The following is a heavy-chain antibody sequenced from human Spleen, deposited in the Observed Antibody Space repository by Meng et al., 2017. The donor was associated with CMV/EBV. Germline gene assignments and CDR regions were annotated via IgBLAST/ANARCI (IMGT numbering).Heavy chain of an antibody. CDR2: IIPIFGTA. V-gene: IGHV1-69*05. D-gene: IGHD2-2*02. Sequence: SVKVSCKASGGSFSSYAISWVRQAPGQGLEWMGGIIPIFGTANYAQKLQGRVTITTDESRITAYMELSSLRSEDTAIYYCASVGFCSGTTCYTGVYSSRRHFEHWGQGTLVTVSS. CDR3: ASVGFCSGTTCYTGVYSSRRHFEH. J-gene: IGHJ4*02. CDR1: GGSFSSYA.